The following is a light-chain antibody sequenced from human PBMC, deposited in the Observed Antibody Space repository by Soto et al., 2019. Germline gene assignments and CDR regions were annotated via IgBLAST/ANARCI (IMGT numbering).Light chain of an antibody. CDR1: QSVSSY. Sequence: EIVMTQSPATLSVSPGERATLSCRASQSVSSYLAWYQQKPGQAPRLLIYGASTRATGIPARFSGSGSGTEFTLTISSLQSEDFAVYYCQQFNYWPRTFGQGTKVEIK. CDR3: QQFNYWPRT. CDR2: GAS. V-gene: IGKV3-15*01. J-gene: IGKJ1*01.